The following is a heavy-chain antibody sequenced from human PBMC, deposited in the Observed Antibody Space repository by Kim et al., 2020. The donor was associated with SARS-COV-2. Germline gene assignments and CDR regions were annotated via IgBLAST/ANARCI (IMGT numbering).Heavy chain of an antibody. V-gene: IGHV1-69*04. CDR3: ARDSHYSDAFDI. D-gene: IGHD2-21*01. J-gene: IGHJ3*02. Sequence: NNAQKFQGRVTITADKSTSTAYMELSSLRSEDTAVYYCARDSHYSDAFDIWGQGTMVTVSS.